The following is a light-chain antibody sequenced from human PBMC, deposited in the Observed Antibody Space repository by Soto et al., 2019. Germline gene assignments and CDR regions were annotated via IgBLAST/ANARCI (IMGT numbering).Light chain of an antibody. CDR2: DAS. Sequence: DIQMTQSPSSLSASVGDRVTITCQASQDISNYLNWYQQKPGKAPKLLIYDASNLETGVPSRFSGSGSGTDFTFTISSLQPEDIATYYCQQYDNLLRWVTFGGGTKVEIK. CDR3: QQYDNLLRWVT. CDR1: QDISNY. V-gene: IGKV1-33*01. J-gene: IGKJ4*01.